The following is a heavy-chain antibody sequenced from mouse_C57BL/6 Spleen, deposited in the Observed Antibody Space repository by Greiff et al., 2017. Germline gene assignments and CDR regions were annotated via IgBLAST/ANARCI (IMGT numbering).Heavy chain of an antibody. CDR2: IYPGDGDT. CDR1: GYAFSSSW. D-gene: IGHD2-4*01. Sequence: VQLQESGPELVKPGASVKISCKASGYAFSSSWMNWVKQRPGKGLEWIGRIYPGDGDTNYNGKFKGKATLTADKSSSTAYMQLSSLTSEDSAVYFCAKIYYEYDEMAYWGQGTLVTVSA. J-gene: IGHJ3*01. V-gene: IGHV1-82*01. CDR3: AKIYYEYDEMAY.